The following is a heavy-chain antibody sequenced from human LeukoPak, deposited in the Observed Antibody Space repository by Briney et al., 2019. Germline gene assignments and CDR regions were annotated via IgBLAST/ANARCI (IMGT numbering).Heavy chain of an antibody. J-gene: IGHJ4*02. D-gene: IGHD3-10*01. CDR2: LNPNSGVT. CDR1: GYTFTAYY. V-gene: IGHV1-2*02. CDR3: ARDRTTMIRGIYPVDY. Sequence: ASVKVSCKASGYTFTAYYMQWATHAPGKGLEWMGWLNPNSGVTNYAQKFQGRVTMNRDTSISTPYMDLSRLRSDDTAVYYCARDRTTMIRGIYPVDYWGQGTLVTVSS.